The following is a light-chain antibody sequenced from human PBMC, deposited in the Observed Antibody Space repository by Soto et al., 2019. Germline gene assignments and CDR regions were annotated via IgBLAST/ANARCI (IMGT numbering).Light chain of an antibody. J-gene: IGKJ1*01. V-gene: IGKV3-20*01. CDR1: QSVDKNY. CDR2: RAS. Sequence: ENVLTQSPGTLSLSPGERATLSCSASQSVDKNYVAWYQQRPGQAPRRLIYRASIRATGIPDRISGSGSGTDFTLTISRLEAADFAVYYCQQYGSSPWTFGQGTKVDVK. CDR3: QQYGSSPWT.